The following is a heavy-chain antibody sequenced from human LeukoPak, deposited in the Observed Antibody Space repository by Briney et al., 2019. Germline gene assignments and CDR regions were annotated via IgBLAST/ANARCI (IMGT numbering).Heavy chain of an antibody. D-gene: IGHD5-18*01. CDR3: ARDQERYSYGLGY. V-gene: IGHV3-21*01. CDR1: GLTFSSYS. J-gene: IGHJ4*02. CDR2: ISSSSSYI. Sequence: GGSLRLSCAASGLTFSSYSMNWVRHAPGKGLEWVSSISSSSSYIYYADSVKGRFTISRDNAKNSLYLQMNSLRAEDTAVYYCARDQERYSYGLGYWGQGTLVTVSS.